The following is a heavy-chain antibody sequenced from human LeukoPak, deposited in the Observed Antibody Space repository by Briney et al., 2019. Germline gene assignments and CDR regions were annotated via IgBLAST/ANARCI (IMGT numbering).Heavy chain of an antibody. V-gene: IGHV3-74*03. CDR2: INSVGSST. Sequence: GGSLRFSYAASGLTFSRYWMHWLRQAPGKGLMWVSRINSVGSSTTYADPVKGRFTISRDNAKNTPYLQMNSLRPEDTAVYYCARDTEYCTGGICPLEYWGQGTLVTVSS. CDR1: GLTFSRYW. CDR3: ARDTEYCTGGICPLEY. J-gene: IGHJ4*02. D-gene: IGHD2-8*02.